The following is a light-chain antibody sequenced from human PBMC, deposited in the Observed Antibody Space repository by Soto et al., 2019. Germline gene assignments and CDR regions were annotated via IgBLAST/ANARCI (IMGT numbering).Light chain of an antibody. V-gene: IGKV3-11*01. Sequence: EIVLTQSPATLSVSPGERATLSCRASQSVSNYLAWYQQKPGQAPRLLIYDASNRATGIPARFTGSGSGTDFTLTISSLEPEDFAVYYCQQRSNWSSTFGPGTKVDIK. CDR1: QSVSNY. CDR3: QQRSNWSST. CDR2: DAS. J-gene: IGKJ3*01.